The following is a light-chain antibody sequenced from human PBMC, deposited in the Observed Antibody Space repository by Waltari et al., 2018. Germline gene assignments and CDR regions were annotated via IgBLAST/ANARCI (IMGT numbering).Light chain of an antibody. Sequence: EIVMTQSPLSLPVTPGEPASISCTSSQSLLHRNGYNDVHWYLHKPGQSPQLLISLGSNLSSGVPDRFRGSGSDTDFTLRIRGVEAEDLGIYYCVQTLQTPFTFGQGTRLEIK. CDR1: QSLLHRNGYND. J-gene: IGKJ5*01. CDR2: LGS. CDR3: VQTLQTPFT. V-gene: IGKV2-28*01.